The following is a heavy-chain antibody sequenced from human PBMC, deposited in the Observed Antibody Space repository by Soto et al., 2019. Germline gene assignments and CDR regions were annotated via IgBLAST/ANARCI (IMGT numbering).Heavy chain of an antibody. D-gene: IGHD5-18*01. CDR1: GGTFSSYA. V-gene: IGHV1-69*13. CDR2: IIPIFGTA. J-gene: IGHJ5*02. CDR3: ARGPPLSRPRGYSYGFNWFDP. Sequence: SVKVSCKASGGTFSSYAISWVRQAPGQGLEWMGGIIPIFGTANYAQKFQGRVTITADESTSTAYMELSSLRSEDTAVYYCARGPPLSRPRGYSYGFNWFDPWDQGTLVTVSS.